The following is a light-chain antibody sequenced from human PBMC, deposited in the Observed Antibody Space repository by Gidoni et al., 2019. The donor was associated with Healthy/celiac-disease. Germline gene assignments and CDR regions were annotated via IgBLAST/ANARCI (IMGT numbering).Light chain of an antibody. J-gene: IGKJ4*01. CDR3: QQYGSSQLT. CDR2: CAS. CDR1: QSVSSSY. V-gene: IGKV3-20*01. Sequence: EIVLTQSPGTLSLSPGERATLSCRASQSVSSSYLAWYQQKPGQAPRLLIYCASSRATGIPDRFSGSGSGTDFTLTISRLEPEDFAVYYCQQYGSSQLTFGGXTKVEIK.